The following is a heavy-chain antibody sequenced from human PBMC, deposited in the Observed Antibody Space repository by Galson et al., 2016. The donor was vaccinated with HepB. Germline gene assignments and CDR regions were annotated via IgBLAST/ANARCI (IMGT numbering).Heavy chain of an antibody. D-gene: IGHD2-2*02. J-gene: IGHJ6*02. CDR2: IHDSGNT. Sequence: LSLTCTVSSDPVTSGTYYWSWVRQSPGKGLDWIGYIHDSGNTNYNPSIKSRVTISRDTSKNQFFLELTSVTAADTAVYYCARDEGFYSGMDVWGQGTTVTVSS. V-gene: IGHV4-61*01. CDR3: ARDEGFYSGMDV. CDR1: SDPVTSGTYY.